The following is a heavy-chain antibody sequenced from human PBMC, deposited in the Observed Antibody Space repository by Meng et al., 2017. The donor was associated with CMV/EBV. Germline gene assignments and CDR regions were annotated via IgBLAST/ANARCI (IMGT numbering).Heavy chain of an antibody. J-gene: IGHJ4*02. CDR2: ISYDGSNK. D-gene: IGHD6-13*01. CDR1: GFTFSSYA. Sequence: LSLTCAASGFTFSSYAMSWVRQAPGKGLEWVAVISYDGSNKYYADSVKGRFTISRDNSKNTLYLQMNSLRAEDTAVYYCARVAAAVKYYFDYWGQGTLVTVSS. V-gene: IGHV3-30*04. CDR3: ARVAAAVKYYFDY.